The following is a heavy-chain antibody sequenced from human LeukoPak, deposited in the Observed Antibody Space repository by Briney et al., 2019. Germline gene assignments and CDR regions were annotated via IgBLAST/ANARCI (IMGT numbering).Heavy chain of an antibody. CDR1: VGSHSSDY. J-gene: IGHJ4*02. V-gene: IGHV4-59*01. D-gene: IGHD7-27*01. CDR3: ARGANWGSPDY. CDR2: LYYSGTT. Sequence: SQSLSLTCTVSVGSHSSDYWSWMRRSRGKGLEWIGYLYYSGTTSYNPSLKSRVTISLDTSKNQFSLKLSSVTAADTAVYYCARGANWGSPDYWGQGTLVTVSS.